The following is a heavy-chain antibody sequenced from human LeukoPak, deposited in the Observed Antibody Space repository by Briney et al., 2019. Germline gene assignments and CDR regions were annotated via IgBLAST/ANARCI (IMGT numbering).Heavy chain of an antibody. Sequence: SETLSLTCTVSGGSISYYYWSWIRQPPGKGLEWIGFVYYFGSTNYNPSLKSRVTISVDTSKNQFSLKLNSVTAADTAVYYCARHGTDDTSAGNWFDPWGQGTLVTVSS. D-gene: IGHD1-1*01. V-gene: IGHV4-59*08. CDR1: GGSISYYY. J-gene: IGHJ5*02. CDR3: ARHGTDDTSAGNWFDP. CDR2: VYYFGST.